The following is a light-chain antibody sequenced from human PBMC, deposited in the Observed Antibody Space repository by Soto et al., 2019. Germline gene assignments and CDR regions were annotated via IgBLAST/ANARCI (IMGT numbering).Light chain of an antibody. V-gene: IGLV2-14*01. J-gene: IGLJ1*01. CDR2: EVT. Sequence: QSVLTQPASVSGSPGQSITISCTGTTSDFTNYNYVSWYQQLPGKAPKLLIYEVTNRPSGVSNRFSGSKSGNTASLTISGLQAEDEAEYYCSSYTNINTRACVFGTGTKVTVL. CDR1: TSDFTNYNY. CDR3: SSYTNINTRACV.